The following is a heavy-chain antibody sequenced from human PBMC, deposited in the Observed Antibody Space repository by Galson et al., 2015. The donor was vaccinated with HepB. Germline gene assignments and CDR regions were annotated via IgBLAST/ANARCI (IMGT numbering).Heavy chain of an antibody. D-gene: IGHD2-21*02. V-gene: IGHV3-21*01. CDR1: GFIFTSYS. J-gene: IGHJ4*02. CDR2: ISSSSSYI. Sequence: SLRLSCAASGFIFTSYSMNWVRQAPGKGLEWVSYISSSSSYIYYADSVKGRFTISRDNAKKSLYLQMNSLRAEDTAVYYCARTGCGGDCPFDHWGQGTLVTVSS. CDR3: ARTGCGGDCPFDH.